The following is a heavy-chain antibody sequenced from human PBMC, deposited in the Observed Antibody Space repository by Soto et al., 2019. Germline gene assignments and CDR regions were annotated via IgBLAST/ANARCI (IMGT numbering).Heavy chain of an antibody. CDR2: IYYTGST. J-gene: IGHJ4*02. V-gene: IGHV4-61*01. CDR1: GGSVNTAPYH. D-gene: IGHD3-22*01. CDR3: AGDHHSYYDTSGYYPYFDF. Sequence: SETLSLTCTVSGGSVNTAPYHWSWIRQSPRNGLEWIGNIYYTGSTNYNPSFESRVAISLDTSNNQFSLRLTSLTAADTAVYFCAGDHHSYYDTSGYYPYFDFWGQGTLVTVSS.